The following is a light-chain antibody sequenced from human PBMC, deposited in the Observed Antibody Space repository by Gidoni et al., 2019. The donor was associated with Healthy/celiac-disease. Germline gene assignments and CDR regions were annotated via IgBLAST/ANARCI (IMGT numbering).Light chain of an antibody. CDR1: KLGDKY. CDR3: QAWDSSTAV. CDR2: QDS. V-gene: IGLV3-1*01. J-gene: IGLJ1*01. Sequence: SYELTQPPSVSVSPGQTASITCSGDKLGDKYACWYQQKPGQSPVVVIYQDSKRPSGHPERFSGSNSGNTATLTISGPQAMDEADYYCQAWDSSTAVFGTGTKVTVL.